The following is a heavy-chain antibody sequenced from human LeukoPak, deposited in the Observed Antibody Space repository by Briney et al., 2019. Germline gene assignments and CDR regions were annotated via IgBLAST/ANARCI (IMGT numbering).Heavy chain of an antibody. CDR2: IYPGDSDT. J-gene: IGHJ4*02. Sequence: GESLKISCKGSGYSFTSYWIGWVRQMPGKGLEWMGIIYPGDSDTRYSPSFQGQVTISADKSISTAYLQWSSLKASDTAMDYCARGDLKYYYDSSGYYPDYWGQGTLVTVSS. D-gene: IGHD3-22*01. V-gene: IGHV5-51*01. CDR1: GYSFTSYW. CDR3: ARGDLKYYYDSSGYYPDY.